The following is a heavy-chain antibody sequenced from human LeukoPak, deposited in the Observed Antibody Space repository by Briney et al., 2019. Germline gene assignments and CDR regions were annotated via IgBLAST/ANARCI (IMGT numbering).Heavy chain of an antibody. CDR1: GFTFNYAW. CDR3: TTDEDWNYARKDV. Sequence: GGSLRLSCVASGFTFNYAWMSWVRQVPGKGLEWVGQTVSEIDGGTTDYAAPVKGRFTISRDDSKSTLYLQMNSLKIEDTAVYYCTTDEDWNYARKDVWGQGATVTVSS. V-gene: IGHV3-15*04. J-gene: IGHJ6*02. CDR2: TVSEIDGGTT. D-gene: IGHD1-7*01.